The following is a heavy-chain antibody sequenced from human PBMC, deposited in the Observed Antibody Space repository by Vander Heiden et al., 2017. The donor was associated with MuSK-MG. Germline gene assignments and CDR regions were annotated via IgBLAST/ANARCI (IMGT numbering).Heavy chain of an antibody. CDR1: GFTFSSYW. Sequence: LRLSCAASGFTFSSYWMSWVRQAPGKGLEWVANIKQDGSEKYYVDSVKGRFIISRDNAKNSLYMQMNRVRAEDTAVYYCAKVDYAAVIGWYFDLWGRGTMVTVYS. CDR3: AKVDYAAVIGWYFDL. V-gene: IGHV3-7*01. J-gene: IGHJ2*01. D-gene: IGHD4-17*01. CDR2: IKQDGSEK.